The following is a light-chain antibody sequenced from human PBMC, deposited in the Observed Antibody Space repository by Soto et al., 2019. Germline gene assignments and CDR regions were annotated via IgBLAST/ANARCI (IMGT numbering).Light chain of an antibody. CDR1: QSVSSN. CDR2: GAS. Sequence: EIVMTQAPATLSVSPGERATLSCRASQSVSSNLAWYQQKPGQAPWLLIYGASTSATGIPARFSGSGSGTEITLTISSLQSEDFAIYYCQQYNNWPLYTFGQGTKLEIK. J-gene: IGKJ2*01. V-gene: IGKV3-15*01. CDR3: QQYNNWPLYT.